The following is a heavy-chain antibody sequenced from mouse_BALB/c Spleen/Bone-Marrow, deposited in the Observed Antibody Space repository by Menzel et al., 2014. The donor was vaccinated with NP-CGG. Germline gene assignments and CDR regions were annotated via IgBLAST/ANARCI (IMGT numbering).Heavy chain of an antibody. V-gene: IGHV1-9*01. CDR2: ILPGSGST. CDR3: ARAYYVNYDAMDY. J-gene: IGHJ4*01. D-gene: IGHD2-10*01. CDR1: GYTFSSYW. Sequence: QVQLQQSGAELMKPGASMKISCKATGYTFSSYWIEWVKQRPGHGLEWIGEILPGSGSTNYSERFKGKATFTADTSSNTAYMQLSSLTSEDSAVYYCARAYYVNYDAMDYWGQGTSHRLL.